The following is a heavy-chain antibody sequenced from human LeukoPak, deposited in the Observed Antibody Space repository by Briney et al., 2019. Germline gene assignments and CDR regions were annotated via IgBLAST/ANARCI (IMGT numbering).Heavy chain of an antibody. Sequence: PGGSLRLSCAASGFTFSSYAMHWVRQAPGKGLEWVAVISYDGSNKYYADSVKGRFTISRDNSKNTLYLQMNSLRAEDTAVYYCARVSLEYSSSFNFDYWGQGTLVTVSS. CDR1: GFTFSSYA. CDR2: ISYDGSNK. J-gene: IGHJ4*02. V-gene: IGHV3-30-3*01. CDR3: ARVSLEYSSSFNFDY. D-gene: IGHD6-6*01.